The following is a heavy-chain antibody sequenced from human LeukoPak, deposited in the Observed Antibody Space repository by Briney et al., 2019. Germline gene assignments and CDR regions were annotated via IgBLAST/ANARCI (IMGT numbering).Heavy chain of an antibody. CDR1: GFTFDDYA. V-gene: IGHV3-9*01. CDR3: AKDGAAAAPYYYYYTDV. D-gene: IGHD6-13*01. CDR2: ISWNSGSI. Sequence: GRSLRLSCAASGFTFDDYAMHWVRQAPGKGLEWVSGISWNSGSIGYADSVKGRFTISRDNAKNSLYLQMNSLRAEDTALYYCAKDGAAAAPYYYYYTDVWGKGTTVNVSS. J-gene: IGHJ6*03.